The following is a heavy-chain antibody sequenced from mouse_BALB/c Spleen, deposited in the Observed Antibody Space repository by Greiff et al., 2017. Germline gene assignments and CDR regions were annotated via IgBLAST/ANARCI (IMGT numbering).Heavy chain of an antibody. V-gene: IGHV14-3*02. Sequence: VQLKQSGAELVKPGASVKLSCTASGFNIKDTYMHWVKQRPEQGLEWIGRIDPANGNTKYDPKFQGKATITADTSSNTAYLQLSSLTSEDTAVYYCARGLWLRRGYFDVWGAGTTVTVSS. CDR3: ARGLWLRRGYFDV. J-gene: IGHJ1*01. CDR2: IDPANGNT. CDR1: GFNIKDTY. D-gene: IGHD2-2*01.